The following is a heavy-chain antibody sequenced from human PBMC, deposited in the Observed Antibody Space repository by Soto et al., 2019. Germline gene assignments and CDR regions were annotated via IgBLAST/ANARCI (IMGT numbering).Heavy chain of an antibody. CDR2: ISWDSGSI. J-gene: IGHJ3*02. CDR1: GFTFDDYA. CDR3: VKKVTIFGVITHDAFDI. D-gene: IGHD3-3*01. V-gene: IGHV3-9*01. Sequence: EVQLVESGGGLVQPGRSLRLSCVASGFTFDDYAMHWVRQVPGKGLEWVAGISWDSGSIGYAGSVKGRCTISRDNSKNSLLLQMNSLRTEDTALYYCVKKVTIFGVITHDAFDIWGQGTMVTGSS.